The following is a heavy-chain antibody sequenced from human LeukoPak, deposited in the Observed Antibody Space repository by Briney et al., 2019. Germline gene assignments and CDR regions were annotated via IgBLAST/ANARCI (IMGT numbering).Heavy chain of an antibody. CDR3: ARGRGYSYLLDY. D-gene: IGHD5-18*01. V-gene: IGHV4-34*01. CDR1: GGSFSGYY. Sequence: SETLSLTCAVYGGSFSGYYWSWIRPPPGKGLEWIGEINHSGSTNYNPSLKSRVTISVDTSKNQFSLKLSSVTAADTAVYYCARGRGYSYLLDYWGQETLVTVSS. CDR2: INHSGST. J-gene: IGHJ4*02.